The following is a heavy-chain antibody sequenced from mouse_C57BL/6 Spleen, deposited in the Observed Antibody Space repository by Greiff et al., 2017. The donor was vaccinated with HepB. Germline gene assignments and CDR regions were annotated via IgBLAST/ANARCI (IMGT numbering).Heavy chain of an antibody. CDR2: IYPGSGST. D-gene: IGHD2-4*01. J-gene: IGHJ4*01. Sequence: QVHVKQPGAELVKPGASVKMSCKASGYTFTSYWITWVKQRPGQGLEWIGDIYPGSGSTNYNEKFKSKATLTVDTSSSTAYMQLSSLTSEDSAVYYCARRDDYDGYAMDYWGQGTSVTVSS. CDR3: ARRDDYDGYAMDY. V-gene: IGHV1-55*01. CDR1: GYTFTSYW.